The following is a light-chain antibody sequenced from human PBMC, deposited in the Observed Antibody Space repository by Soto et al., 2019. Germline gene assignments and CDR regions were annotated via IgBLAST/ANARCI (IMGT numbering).Light chain of an antibody. CDR2: GAF. CDR1: QSIGNY. CDR3: QQSYSTPQT. Sequence: DIQMTQSPSPLSASVGDRVSITCRASQSIGNYFNWYQQKPGKAPTLLIYGAFRLQSGVPPRFSGSGSGTDFTLIISSLQPEDFATYYCQQSYSTPQTFGQGTKLEIK. J-gene: IGKJ2*01. V-gene: IGKV1-39*01.